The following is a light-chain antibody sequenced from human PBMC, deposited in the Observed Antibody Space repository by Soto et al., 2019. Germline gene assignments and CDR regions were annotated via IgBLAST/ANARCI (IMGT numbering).Light chain of an antibody. CDR2: EVN. CDR3: SSCTTSDTLI. J-gene: IGLJ2*01. CDR1: SSDIGSYKF. V-gene: IGLV2-14*01. Sequence: QSALTQPASVSGSPGESITFSCTGSSSDIGSYKFVSWYQHFPGKAPKLMIYEVNSRPSGVSYRFSGSKSGNTASLTISGLQAEDESHYYCSSCTTSDTLIFGGGTKLTVL.